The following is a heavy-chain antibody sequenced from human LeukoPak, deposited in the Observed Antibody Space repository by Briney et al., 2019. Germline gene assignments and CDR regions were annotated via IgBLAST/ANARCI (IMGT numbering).Heavy chain of an antibody. Sequence: ASVKVSCKASGYTFTSYYMHWVRQAPGQGLEWMGRIIPILGIANYAQKFQGRVTITADKSTSTAYMELSSLRSEDTAVYYCARDARPPSYGSGCYWDYWGQGTLVTVSS. CDR3: ARDARPPSYGSGCYWDY. V-gene: IGHV1-69*04. CDR1: GYTFTSYY. D-gene: IGHD3-10*01. CDR2: IIPILGIA. J-gene: IGHJ4*02.